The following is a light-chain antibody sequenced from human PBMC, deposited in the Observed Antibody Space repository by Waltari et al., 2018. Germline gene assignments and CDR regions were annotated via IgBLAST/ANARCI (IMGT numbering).Light chain of an antibody. J-gene: IGLJ3*02. Sequence: QSALTQPPSASGSPGQSVTISCPGTRSDVGGYNYVSWYQQHPGKAPKFLIYEVSRRPSGVPDRFSGTKSGNAASLTVSGLQAEDEADYYCSSYAGSNNWVFGGGTKLTVL. CDR3: SSYAGSNNWV. CDR1: RSDVGGYNY. V-gene: IGLV2-8*01. CDR2: EVS.